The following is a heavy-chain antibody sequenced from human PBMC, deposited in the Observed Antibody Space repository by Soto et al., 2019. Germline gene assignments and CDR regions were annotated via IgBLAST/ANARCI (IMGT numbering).Heavy chain of an antibody. V-gene: IGHV1-69*13. Sequence: ASVKVSCKASGGTFSSYAISWVRQAPGQGLEWMGGIIPIFGTANYAQKFQGRVTITADESTSTAYMELSSLRSEDTAVYYCARDSSSSSSWYGNYYYGMDVWGQGTTVTVSS. J-gene: IGHJ6*02. CDR2: IIPIFGTA. CDR3: ARDSSSSSSWYGNYYYGMDV. CDR1: GGTFSSYA. D-gene: IGHD6-13*01.